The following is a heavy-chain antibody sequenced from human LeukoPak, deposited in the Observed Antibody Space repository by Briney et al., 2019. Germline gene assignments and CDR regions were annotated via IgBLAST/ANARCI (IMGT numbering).Heavy chain of an antibody. CDR2: IHSDGSST. J-gene: IGHJ3*02. D-gene: IGHD1-1*01. V-gene: IGHV3-74*01. CDR1: GFTFSNYW. Sequence: PGGSLRLSCAASGFTFSNYWMHWVRQAPGKGLVWVSRIHSDGSSTTSADSVKGRFTISRDNAENPLYLQMDSLRAEGTAVYFCARGNAHAFDIWGQGTMVTVSS. CDR3: ARGNAHAFDI.